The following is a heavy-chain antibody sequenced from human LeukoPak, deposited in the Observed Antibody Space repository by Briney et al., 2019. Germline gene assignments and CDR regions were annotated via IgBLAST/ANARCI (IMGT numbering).Heavy chain of an antibody. CDR2: IKEDGSEN. V-gene: IGHV3-7*05. CDR1: GFTFSSFW. CDR3: ARWAESNDY. J-gene: IGHJ4*02. Sequence: GGSLRLSCAASGFTFSSFWMTWVRQAPGKGLEWVANIKEDGSENYYVDSVKGRFTISRDNAKNSLYLQMNRLRAEDTAVYYCARWAESNDYWGQGTLVTVSS.